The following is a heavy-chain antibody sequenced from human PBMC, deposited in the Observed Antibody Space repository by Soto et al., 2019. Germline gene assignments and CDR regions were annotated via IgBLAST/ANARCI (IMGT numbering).Heavy chain of an antibody. V-gene: IGHV3-30-3*01. CDR3: ARPLWRNDYNWGYFDL. CDR1: GFTFSSYA. Sequence: QVQLVESGGGVVQPGRSLRLSCAASGFTFSSYAMHWVRQAPGKGLEGVAVISYDGSNKYYADSVKGRFTISRDNSKNTLYLQMKSLRAEDTAVYYCARPLWRNDYNWGYFDLWGRGTLVTVSS. J-gene: IGHJ2*01. D-gene: IGHD4-4*01. CDR2: ISYDGSNK.